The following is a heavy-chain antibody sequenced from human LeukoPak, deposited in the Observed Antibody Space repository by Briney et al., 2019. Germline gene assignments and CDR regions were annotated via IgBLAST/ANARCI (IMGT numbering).Heavy chain of an antibody. Sequence: GGSLRLSCSASGFTFSSYAMRWVRQAPGKGLEYVSAISSNGGSTYYADSVKGRFTISRDNSKNTLYLQMSSLRAEDTAVYYCAPSPNYYESSGYSAWGQGTLVTVSS. D-gene: IGHD3-22*01. CDR1: GFTFSSYA. CDR2: ISSNGGST. J-gene: IGHJ5*02. V-gene: IGHV3-64D*06. CDR3: APSPNYYESSGYSA.